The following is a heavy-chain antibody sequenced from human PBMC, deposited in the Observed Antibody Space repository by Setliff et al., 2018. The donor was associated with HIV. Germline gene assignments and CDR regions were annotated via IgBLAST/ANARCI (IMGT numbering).Heavy chain of an antibody. CDR3: ARAKWIAVAGTIVDWFDP. D-gene: IGHD6-19*01. CDR1: GGSIISGSYY. Sequence: PSETLSLTCSVSGGSIISGSYYWGWIRQPAGKGLEWIGHIYTSGSTYYNPSLKSRVTISVDTSKNQFSLKLSSVTAADTAVYYCARAKWIAVAGTIVDWFDPWGQGTLVTVSS. J-gene: IGHJ5*02. V-gene: IGHV4-61*09. CDR2: IYTSGST.